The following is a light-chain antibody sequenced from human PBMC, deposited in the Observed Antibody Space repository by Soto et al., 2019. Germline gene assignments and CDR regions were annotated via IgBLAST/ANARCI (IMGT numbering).Light chain of an antibody. J-gene: IGLJ2*01. CDR2: EVS. V-gene: IGLV2-8*01. Sequence: QSVLTQPPSASGSPGQSVTISCTGTGSDVGGYNYVSWYQHHPGKAPKLMLYEVSTRPSGVPDRFSVSKSGNTASLTVSGLQAEDEADYYCSSYAGSNIYVVFGGGTKVTVL. CDR1: GSDVGGYNY. CDR3: SSYAGSNIYVV.